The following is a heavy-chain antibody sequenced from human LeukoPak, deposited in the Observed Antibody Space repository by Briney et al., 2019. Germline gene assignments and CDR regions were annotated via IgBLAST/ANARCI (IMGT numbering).Heavy chain of an antibody. Sequence: GGSLRLSCAASGFTFSTYWMHWVRQAPGKGLVWVSRINSDGRSISYADAVKGRFTISRDNAKNTLYLQMNSLRAEDTAVYYCAKGIVGAKARFDYWGQGTLVTVSS. CDR1: GFTFSTYW. CDR3: AKGIVGAKARFDY. J-gene: IGHJ4*02. V-gene: IGHV3-74*01. D-gene: IGHD1-26*01. CDR2: INSDGRSI.